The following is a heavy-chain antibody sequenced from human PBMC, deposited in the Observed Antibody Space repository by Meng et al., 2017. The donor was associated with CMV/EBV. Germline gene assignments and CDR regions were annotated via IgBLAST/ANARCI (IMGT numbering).Heavy chain of an antibody. CDR1: GFTFSSYS. V-gene: IGHV3-21*01. Sequence: RGSLRLSCAASGFTFSSYSMNWVRQAPGKGLEWVSSISSSSSYIYYADSVKGRFTISRDNAKNSLYLQMNSLRAEDTAVYYCARDPIVVVPAALIGDAFDIWGQGTMVTVSS. CDR2: ISSSSSYI. CDR3: ARDPIVVVPAALIGDAFDI. J-gene: IGHJ3*02. D-gene: IGHD2-2*01.